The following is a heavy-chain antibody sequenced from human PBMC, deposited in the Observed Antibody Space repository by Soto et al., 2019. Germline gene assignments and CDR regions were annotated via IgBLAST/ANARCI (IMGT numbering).Heavy chain of an antibody. CDR2: ISYDGSNK. CDR3: AKDGNGMDV. Sequence: HPGGSLRLSCAASGFTFSSYGMHWVRQAPGKGLEWVAVISYDGSNKYYADSVKGRFTISRDNSKNTLYLQMNSLRAEDTAVYYCAKDGNGMDVWGQGTTVTVSS. J-gene: IGHJ6*02. V-gene: IGHV3-30*18. D-gene: IGHD1-26*01. CDR1: GFTFSSYG.